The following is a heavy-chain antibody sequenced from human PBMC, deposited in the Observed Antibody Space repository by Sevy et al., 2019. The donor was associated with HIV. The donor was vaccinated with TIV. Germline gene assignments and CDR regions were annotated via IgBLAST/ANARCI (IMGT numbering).Heavy chain of an antibody. J-gene: IGHJ6*02. CDR2: ISYDGSNK. CDR3: AKDWMWESDHFRNYYGMNV. V-gene: IGHV3-30*18. Sequence: GGSLRLSCAASGFTFSSYGMHWVRQAPGKGLEWVAVISYDGSNKFYVDSVKGRFTISRDNSKKTLYLQMNSLRAEDTDVYYCAKDWMWESDHFRNYYGMNVWGQGTTVSVSS. D-gene: IGHD3-3*02. CDR1: GFTFSSYG.